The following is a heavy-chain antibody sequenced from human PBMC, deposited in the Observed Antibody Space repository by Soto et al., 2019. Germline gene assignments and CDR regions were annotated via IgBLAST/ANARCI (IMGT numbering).Heavy chain of an antibody. CDR1: GFTFSSYA. CDR3: ARRPAAMDSYGMDV. CDR2: ISYDGSNK. V-gene: IGHV3-30-3*01. J-gene: IGHJ6*02. Sequence: PGGSLRLSCAASGFTFSSYAMHWVRQAPGKGLEWVAVISYDGSNKYYADSVKGRFTISRDNSKNTLYLQMNSLRAEDTAVYYCARRPAAMDSYGMDVWGQGTTVTVSS. D-gene: IGHD2-2*01.